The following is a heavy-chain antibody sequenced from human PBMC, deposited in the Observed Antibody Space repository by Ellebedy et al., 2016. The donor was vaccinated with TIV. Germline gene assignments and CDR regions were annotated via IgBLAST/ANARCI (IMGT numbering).Heavy chain of an antibody. V-gene: IGHV4-31*03. CDR2: IYYSGST. Sequence: SETLSLXCTVSGGSISSGGYYWSWIRQHPGKGLEWIGYIYYSGSTYYNPSLKSRVTISVDASKNQFSLKLSSVTAADTAVYYCASSPWNYYGSGTSVGMDVWGQGTTVTVSS. CDR3: ASSPWNYYGSGTSVGMDV. D-gene: IGHD3-10*01. CDR1: GGSISSGGYY. J-gene: IGHJ6*02.